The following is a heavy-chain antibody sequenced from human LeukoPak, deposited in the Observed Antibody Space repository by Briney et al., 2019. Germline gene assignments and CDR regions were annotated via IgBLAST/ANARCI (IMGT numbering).Heavy chain of an antibody. CDR3: ARLINYGSGAPGYYYMDV. D-gene: IGHD3-10*01. Sequence: VASVKVSCKASGYTFTGYYMHWVRQAPGQGLEWMGWINPNSGGTNYAQKFQGRVTMTRDTSISTAYMELSRLRSDDTAVYYCARLINYGSGAPGYYYMDVWGKGTTVTISS. J-gene: IGHJ6*03. CDR2: INPNSGGT. V-gene: IGHV1-2*02. CDR1: GYTFTGYY.